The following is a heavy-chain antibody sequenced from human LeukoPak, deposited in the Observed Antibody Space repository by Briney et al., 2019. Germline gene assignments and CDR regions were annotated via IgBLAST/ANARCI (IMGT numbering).Heavy chain of an antibody. Sequence: PGGSLRLSCVASGFSFTNYWMSWVRQAPGKGLEYMGNINYDGSEKYYVDSVRGRFTISRDNAENLLFLQMNSLRGEDTAVYYCAKYGGDPGVAFDSWGQGTLVTVSS. CDR2: INYDGSEK. CDR1: GFSFTNYW. CDR3: AKYGGDPGVAFDS. D-gene: IGHD2-21*02. V-gene: IGHV3-7*01. J-gene: IGHJ4*02.